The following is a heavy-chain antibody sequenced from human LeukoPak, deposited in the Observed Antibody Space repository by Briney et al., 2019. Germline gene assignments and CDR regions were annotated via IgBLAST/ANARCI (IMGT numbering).Heavy chain of an antibody. Sequence: ASVKVSCKVSGYTLTELSMHWVRQAPGKGLEWMGGFDPEDGETIYAQKFQGRVTMTEDTSTDTAYMELSSLRSEDTAVYYCATGVVGAIPNDYWGQGTLVTVSS. D-gene: IGHD1-26*01. CDR2: FDPEDGET. J-gene: IGHJ4*02. V-gene: IGHV1-24*01. CDR1: GYTLTELS. CDR3: ATGVVGAIPNDY.